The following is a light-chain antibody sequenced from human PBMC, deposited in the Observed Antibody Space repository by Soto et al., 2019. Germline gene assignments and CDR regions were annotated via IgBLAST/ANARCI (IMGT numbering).Light chain of an antibody. CDR3: QQYRDFLIS. J-gene: IGKJ3*01. CDR1: QSISRS. CDR2: DAS. V-gene: IGKV1-5*01. Sequence: DIQMTSSPSTLSASVGARLTITCRASQSISRSLAWYQQKPGKDPNLLIFDASSLEGGVPSRFSGSGFGTEFTLTITNLQPADFATYYCQQYRDFLISFGPGTTVDFK.